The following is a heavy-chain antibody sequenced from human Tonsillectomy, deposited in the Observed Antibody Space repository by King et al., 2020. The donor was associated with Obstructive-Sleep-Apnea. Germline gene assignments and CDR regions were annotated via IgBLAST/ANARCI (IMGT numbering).Heavy chain of an antibody. V-gene: IGHV3-30*04. CDR2: ISYDGSNK. J-gene: IGHJ4*02. Sequence: VQLVESGGGVVQPGRSLRLSCAASGFTFSSYAMHWFRQAPGKGREGVAVISYDGSNKYYADSVKGRFTISRDNSKNTLYLQMNSLRAEDTAVYYGAGGGWIGTTSGYWGQGTLVTVSS. CDR3: AGGGWIGTTSGY. CDR1: GFTFSSYA. D-gene: IGHD1-7*01.